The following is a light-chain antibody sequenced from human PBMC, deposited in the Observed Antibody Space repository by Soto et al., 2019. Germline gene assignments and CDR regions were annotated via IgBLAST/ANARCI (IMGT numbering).Light chain of an antibody. CDR2: KAS. V-gene: IGKV1-5*03. J-gene: IGKJ1*01. CDR3: QHYNSYSEA. Sequence: DIQLTQSPSAVSTSVGGRVTITCRASQGISSWLAWYQQKPGKAPKLLIYKASTLKSGVPSRFSGSGSGTEFTLTISSLQPDDFATYYCQHYNSYSEAFGQGTKADIK. CDR1: QGISSW.